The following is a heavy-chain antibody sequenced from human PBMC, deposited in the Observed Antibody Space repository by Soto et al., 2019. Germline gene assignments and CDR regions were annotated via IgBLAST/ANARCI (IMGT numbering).Heavy chain of an antibody. V-gene: IGHV3-74*01. CDR1: GFTFSSYW. Sequence: EVQLVESGGGLVQPGGSLRLSCAASGFTFSSYWMHWVRQAPGKGLVWVSRINSDGSSTSYADSVKGRFTISRDKAKNTLYLQMNSLRAEDTAVYYCASPTLTTVTPEVAFYIWGQETMVTVSS. CDR2: INSDGSST. J-gene: IGHJ3*02. CDR3: ASPTLTTVTPEVAFYI. D-gene: IGHD4-17*01.